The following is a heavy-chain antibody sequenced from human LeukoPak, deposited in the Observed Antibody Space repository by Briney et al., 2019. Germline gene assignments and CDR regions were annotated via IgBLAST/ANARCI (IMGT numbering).Heavy chain of an antibody. V-gene: IGHV4-34*01. J-gene: IGHJ4*01. Sequence: SETLSLTCAVYGGSFSDYYWMWIRQPPGKGLEWIAEINHRGTTNYNPSLKSRLSLSVDTSNRHFSLKLTSVTAADTAVYYCARAFDYYFDYWSQGTLVTVSS. CDR1: GGSFSDYY. CDR2: INHRGTT. D-gene: IGHD2-21*01. CDR3: ARAFDYYFDY.